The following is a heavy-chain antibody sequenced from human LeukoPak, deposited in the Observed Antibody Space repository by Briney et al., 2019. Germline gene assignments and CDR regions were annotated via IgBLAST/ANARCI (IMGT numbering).Heavy chain of an antibody. D-gene: IGHD5-12*01. CDR1: GFTFSSYS. Sequence: GGSLRLSCAASGFTFSSYSMNWVRQAPGKGLEWVSSISSSSSYIYYADSVKGRFTISRDNAKNSLYLQMNSLRAEDTAVYYCAREEGDIVATNDYWGQGTLVTVSS. J-gene: IGHJ4*02. CDR2: ISSSSSYI. V-gene: IGHV3-21*01. CDR3: AREEGDIVATNDY.